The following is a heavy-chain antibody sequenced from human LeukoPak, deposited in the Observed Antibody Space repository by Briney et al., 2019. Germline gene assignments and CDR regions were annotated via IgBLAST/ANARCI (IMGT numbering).Heavy chain of an antibody. J-gene: IGHJ4*02. CDR2: INHSGST. Sequence: SETLSLTCAVSGYSISSGYYWSWIRQPPGKGLEWIGEINHSGSTNYNPSLKSRVTISVDTSKNQFSLKLSSVTAADTAVYYCARGPLITIFGVVIRPFDYWGQGTLVTVSS. V-gene: IGHV4-34*01. CDR3: ARGPLITIFGVVIRPFDY. CDR1: GYSISSGYY. D-gene: IGHD3-3*01.